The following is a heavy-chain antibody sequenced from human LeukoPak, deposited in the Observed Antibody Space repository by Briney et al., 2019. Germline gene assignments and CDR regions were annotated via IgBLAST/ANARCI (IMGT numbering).Heavy chain of an antibody. V-gene: IGHV4-34*01. CDR3: ARAGLGSCSGDSCYSHYMDV. J-gene: IGHJ6*03. Sequence: SETLSLTCAVYGGSFSGYYWSWIRQPPGKGLEWIGEINHSRSTNYNPSLKSRVTISVDTSKNQFSLKLSSVTAADTALYYCARAGLGSCSGDSCYSHYMDVWGKGTTVTVSS. D-gene: IGHD2-15*01. CDR2: INHSRST. CDR1: GGSFSGYY.